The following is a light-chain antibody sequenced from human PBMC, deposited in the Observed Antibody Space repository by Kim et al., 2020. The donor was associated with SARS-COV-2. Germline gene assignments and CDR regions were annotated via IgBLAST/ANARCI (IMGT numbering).Light chain of an antibody. Sequence: PGKTARITCGGNNIGSKSVHWYQQKPGQAPVLVIYYDSDRPSGIPERFSGSNSGNTATLTISRVEAGDEADYYCQVWDSNSDHNYVFGTGTKVTVL. CDR2: YDS. V-gene: IGLV3-21*04. J-gene: IGLJ1*01. CDR1: NIGSKS. CDR3: QVWDSNSDHNYV.